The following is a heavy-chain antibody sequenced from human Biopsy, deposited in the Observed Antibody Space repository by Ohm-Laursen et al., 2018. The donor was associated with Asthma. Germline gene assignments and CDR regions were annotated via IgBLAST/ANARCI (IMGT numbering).Heavy chain of an antibody. CDR3: ASQSSGPDFWSGYYYFDY. V-gene: IGHV3-30*03. D-gene: IGHD3-3*01. CDR2: ISYDGSNK. J-gene: IGHJ4*02. CDR1: GFTFSSYG. Sequence: SLRLSCAASGFTFSSYGMHWVRQAPGKGLEWVAVISYDGSNKYYADSVKGRFTISRDNSKNTLYLQMNSPRAEDTAVYYCASQSSGPDFWSGYYYFDYWGQGTLVTVSA.